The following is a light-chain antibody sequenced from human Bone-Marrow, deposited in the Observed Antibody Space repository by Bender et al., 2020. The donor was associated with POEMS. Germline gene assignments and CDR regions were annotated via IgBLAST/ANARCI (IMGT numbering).Light chain of an antibody. CDR1: SSDVGGYNY. V-gene: IGLV2-14*01. Sequence: QSALTQPASVSGSPGQSITVSCTGTSSDVGGYNYVSWYQQHPGKAPKLMIYDVTNRPSGVSNRFSGSKSGNTASLTISGLQAEDEADYYCCSYTDGTTFVFATGTKVTVL. CDR3: CSYTDGTTFV. CDR2: DVT. J-gene: IGLJ1*01.